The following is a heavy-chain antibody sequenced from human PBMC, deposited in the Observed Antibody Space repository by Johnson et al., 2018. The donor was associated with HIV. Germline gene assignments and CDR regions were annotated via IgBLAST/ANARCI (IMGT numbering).Heavy chain of an antibody. D-gene: IGHD1-26*01. J-gene: IGHJ3*02. CDR1: GLSFSNYD. CDR3: TTDWGSYHEYAFDI. V-gene: IGHV3-30*03. Sequence: VQLVESGGGVVQPGKSLRLSCGASGLSFSNYDMHWVRQAPGKGLQWVADISYDGTNKHYGDYLKGRFTVSRDNSNDTLYLQMNSLKTADTAVYSCTTDWGSYHEYAFDIWGQGTMVTVSS. CDR2: ISYDGTNK.